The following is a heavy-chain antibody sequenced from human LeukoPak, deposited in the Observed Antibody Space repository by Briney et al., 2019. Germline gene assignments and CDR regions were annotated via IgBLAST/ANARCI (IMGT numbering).Heavy chain of an antibody. V-gene: IGHV4-59*08. Sequence: PSETLSLTCTVSGGSISGYYWTWIRQPPGKGLEWIGYVYYSGSTNYNPSLKSRVTISVDTSKNQFSLKLTSVTAADTAVYYCARSRGDYWGQGTLVTVSS. CDR3: ARSRGDY. J-gene: IGHJ4*02. CDR2: VYYSGST. CDR1: GGSISGYY.